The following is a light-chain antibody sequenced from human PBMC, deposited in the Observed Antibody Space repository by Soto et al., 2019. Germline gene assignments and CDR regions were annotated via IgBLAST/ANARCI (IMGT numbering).Light chain of an antibody. J-gene: IGLJ2*01. V-gene: IGLV1-51*01. Sequence: QSVLTQPPSVSAAPGQKVTISCSGSTSNIGNNFVSWYQQLPGTAPKLLIYDNYKRPSGSPDRFSGSKSGTSATLDITRLQTGEEADHSPETWESTLSAGVVFGGGTK. CDR3: ETWESTLSAGVV. CDR1: TSNIGNNF. CDR2: DNY.